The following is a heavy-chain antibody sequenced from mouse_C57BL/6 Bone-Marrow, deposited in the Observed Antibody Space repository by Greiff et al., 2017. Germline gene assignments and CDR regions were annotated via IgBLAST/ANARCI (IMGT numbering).Heavy chain of an antibody. D-gene: IGHD4-1*01. J-gene: IGHJ4*01. CDR3: ARVGRGRGDY. CDR2: IYPRDGST. Sequence: QVQLKESGPELVKPGASVKLSCKASGYTFPSYDINWVKQRPGQGLEWIGWIYPRDGSTKYNEKFKGKATLTVDTSSSTAYMELHSLTSEDSAVYFWARVGRGRGDYWGQGTSVTVSS. V-gene: IGHV1-85*01. CDR1: GYTFPSYD.